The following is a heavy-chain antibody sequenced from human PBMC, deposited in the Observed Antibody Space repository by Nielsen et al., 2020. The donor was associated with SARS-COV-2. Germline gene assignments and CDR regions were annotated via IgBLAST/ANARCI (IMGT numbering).Heavy chain of an antibody. CDR3: AKDLEERVATIPSYLYHAMDV. V-gene: IGHV3-21*04. Sequence: GESLKISCAASGFTFSSYSMNWVRQAPGKGLEWVSSISSSSSYIYYADSVKGRFIISRDSSRNTVYLQLNSLRVDDTAVYFCAKDLEERVATIPSYLYHAMDVWGPGITVTVSS. J-gene: IGHJ6*02. CDR2: ISSSSSYI. D-gene: IGHD2/OR15-2a*01. CDR1: GFTFSSYS.